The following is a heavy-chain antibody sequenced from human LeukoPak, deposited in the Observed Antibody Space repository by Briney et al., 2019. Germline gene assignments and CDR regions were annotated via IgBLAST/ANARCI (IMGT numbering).Heavy chain of an antibody. CDR3: AWKQRCCSSQRAGGY. J-gene: IGHJ4*02. CDR2: IYPGDSDT. CDR1: GYSFTSYW. Sequence: GESLKISCKGSGYSFTSYWIGWVRQMPGKGLEWMGIIYPGDSDTRYSPSFQGQVTISADKSISTAYLQWSSLKASDTARYYCAWKQRCCSSQRAGGYWGQGNLVTVSS. D-gene: IGHD5-24*01. V-gene: IGHV5-51*01.